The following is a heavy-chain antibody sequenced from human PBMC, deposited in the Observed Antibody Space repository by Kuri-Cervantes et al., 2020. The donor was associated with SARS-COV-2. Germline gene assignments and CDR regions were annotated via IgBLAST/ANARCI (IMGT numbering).Heavy chain of an antibody. D-gene: IGHD3-10*01. CDR1: GYTFPSYG. Sequence: ASVKVSCKASGYTFPSYGISWVRQAPGQGLEWMGWISAYNGNTNYAQKLQGRVTMTTDTSTSTAYMELRSLRSDDTAVYYCAKARMVQGVVGAFDIWGQGTRVT. CDR3: AKARMVQGVVGAFDI. V-gene: IGHV1-18*04. J-gene: IGHJ3*02. CDR2: ISAYNGNT.